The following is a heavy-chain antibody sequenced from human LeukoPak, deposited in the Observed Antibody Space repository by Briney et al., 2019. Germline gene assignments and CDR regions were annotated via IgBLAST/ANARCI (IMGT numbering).Heavy chain of an antibody. CDR1: GYSFTSYW. CDR3: ARLEWELLAYYYYMDV. Sequence: PGESLKISCKGSGYSFTSYWIGWVRQMPGKGLEGMGIIYPGDSDTRYSPSFQGQVTISADKSISTAYLQWSSLKASDTAMYYCARLEWELLAYYYYMDVWGKGTTVTVSS. D-gene: IGHD1-26*01. J-gene: IGHJ6*03. CDR2: IYPGDSDT. V-gene: IGHV5-51*01.